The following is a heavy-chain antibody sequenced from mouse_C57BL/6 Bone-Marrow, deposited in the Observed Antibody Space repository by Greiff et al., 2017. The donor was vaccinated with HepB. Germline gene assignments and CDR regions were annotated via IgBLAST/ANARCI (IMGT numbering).Heavy chain of an antibody. J-gene: IGHJ2*01. V-gene: IGHV1-81*01. CDR3: ARRYYGSSYGYFDY. CDR1: GYTFTSYG. CDR2: IYPRSGNT. D-gene: IGHD1-1*01. Sequence: VHLVESGAELARPGASVKLSCKASGYTFTSYGISWVKQRTGQGLEWIGEIYPRSGNTYYNEKFKGKATLTADKSSSTAYMELRSLTSEDSAVYFCARRYYGSSYGYFDYWGQGTTLTVSS.